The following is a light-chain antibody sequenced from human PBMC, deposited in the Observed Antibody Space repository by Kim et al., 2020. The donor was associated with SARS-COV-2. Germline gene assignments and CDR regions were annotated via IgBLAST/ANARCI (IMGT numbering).Light chain of an antibody. Sequence: QAVVTQEPSLTVSPGGTVTLTCGSSTGTVTSDHYPYWFQQKPGQAPRTLIYDTTYRHSWTPVRFSGSLLGGKAALTLSGAQPEDEAEYYCFLSYSGARRVFGGGTQLTV. V-gene: IGLV7-46*01. J-gene: IGLJ3*02. CDR1: TGTVTSDHY. CDR2: DTT. CDR3: FLSYSGARRV.